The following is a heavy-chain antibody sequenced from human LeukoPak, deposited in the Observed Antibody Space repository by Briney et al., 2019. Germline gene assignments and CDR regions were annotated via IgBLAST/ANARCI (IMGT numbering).Heavy chain of an antibody. CDR3: ARETEGQFDYYYYYMDV. CDR2: IYTSGST. Sequence: VKPSETLSLTCTVSGGSISSYYWSWIRQPAGKGLEWIGRIYTSGSTNYNPSLKSRVTMSVDTSKNQFSLKLSSVTAADTAVYYCARETEGQFDYYYYYMDVWGKGTTVTVSS. V-gene: IGHV4-4*07. D-gene: IGHD3-10*01. J-gene: IGHJ6*03. CDR1: GGSISSYY.